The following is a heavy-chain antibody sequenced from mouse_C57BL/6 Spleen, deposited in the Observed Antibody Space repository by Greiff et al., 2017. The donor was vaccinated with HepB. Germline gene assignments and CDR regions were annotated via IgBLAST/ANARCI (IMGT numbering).Heavy chain of an antibody. CDR2: IDPSDSGT. CDR3: AREVANYFDY. CDR1: GYTFTSYW. D-gene: IGHD1-1*02. V-gene: IGHV1-52*01. Sequence: VQLQQPGAELVRPGSSVKLSCKASGYTFTSYWMHWVKQRPIQGLEWIGNIDPSDSGTHYNQKFKDKATLTVDKSSSTAYMQLSSLTSEDSAVYYCAREVANYFDYWGQGTTLTVSS. J-gene: IGHJ2*01.